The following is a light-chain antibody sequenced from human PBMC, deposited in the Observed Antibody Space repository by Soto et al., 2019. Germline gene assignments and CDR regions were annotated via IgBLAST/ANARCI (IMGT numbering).Light chain of an antibody. Sequence: EIVLTQSPATLSLSPGERATLSCRASQSVSRFLAWYQQKPGQAPRLLIYDASNRATGIPARFSGSGSGTDFTLTINSLEPEDFAVYYCQQRNNWPPSWTFGQGTKVDIK. CDR2: DAS. CDR3: QQRNNWPPSWT. J-gene: IGKJ1*01. CDR1: QSVSRF. V-gene: IGKV3-11*01.